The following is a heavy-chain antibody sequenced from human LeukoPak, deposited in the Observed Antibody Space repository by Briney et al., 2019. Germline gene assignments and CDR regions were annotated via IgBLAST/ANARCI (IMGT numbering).Heavy chain of an antibody. Sequence: GGSLRLSCAASGFTFSSYSMNWVRQALGKGLEWVSSISSSSSYIYYADSVKGRFTTSRDNAKNSLYLQMNSLRAEDTAVYYCARGRGYSGYDSFDYWGQGTLVTVSS. D-gene: IGHD5-12*01. J-gene: IGHJ4*02. V-gene: IGHV3-21*01. CDR1: GFTFSSYS. CDR3: ARGRGYSGYDSFDY. CDR2: ISSSSSYI.